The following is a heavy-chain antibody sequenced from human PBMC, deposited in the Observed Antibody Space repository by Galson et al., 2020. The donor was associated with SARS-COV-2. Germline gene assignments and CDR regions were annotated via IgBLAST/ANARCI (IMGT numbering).Heavy chain of an antibody. CDR2: IYYSGST. D-gene: IGHD6-19*01. Sequence: SETLSLTCTVSGGSISSYYWSWIRQPPGKGLEWIGYIYYSGSTNYNPSLKSRVTISVDTSKNQFSLKLSSVTAADTAVYYCARGHSSGWYTPISPWGQGTLVTVSS. CDR3: ARGHSSGWYTPISP. V-gene: IGHV4-59*13. J-gene: IGHJ5*02. CDR1: GGSISSYY.